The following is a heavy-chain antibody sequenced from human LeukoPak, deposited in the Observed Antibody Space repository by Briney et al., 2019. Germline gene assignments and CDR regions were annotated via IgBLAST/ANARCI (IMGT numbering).Heavy chain of an antibody. CDR1: GGTFSSYA. CDR2: IIPIFGTA. Sequence: RRASVKVSSKASGGTFSSYAISWVRQAPGQGLEWMGGIIPIFGTANYAQKFQGRVTITTDESTSTAYMELRSLRSDDTAVYYCARNSSSPGGYWGQGTLVTVSS. J-gene: IGHJ4*02. CDR3: ARNSSSPGGY. V-gene: IGHV1-69*05. D-gene: IGHD6-6*01.